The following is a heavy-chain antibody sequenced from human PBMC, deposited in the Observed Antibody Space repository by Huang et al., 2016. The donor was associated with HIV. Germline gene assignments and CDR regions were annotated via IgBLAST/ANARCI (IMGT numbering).Heavy chain of an antibody. CDR2: INPSDGST. J-gene: IGHJ4*02. CDR1: GYAFTSYS. D-gene: IGHD3-22*01. Sequence: QVQLVQSGAEVKKPGASVKVSCKASGYAFTSYSMHWVRQAPGQGLEWMGRINPSDGSTSYATKCQGRVTMTRDTSTNTVFMELSSLRSEDTAVYYCARDRDFYDSSGYWGFNYFDYWGQGTLVTVSS. V-gene: IGHV1-46*01. CDR3: ARDRDFYDSSGYWGFNYFDY.